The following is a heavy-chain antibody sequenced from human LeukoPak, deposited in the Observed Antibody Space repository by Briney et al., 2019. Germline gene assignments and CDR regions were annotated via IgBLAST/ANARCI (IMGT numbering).Heavy chain of an antibody. J-gene: IGHJ4*02. D-gene: IGHD3-10*01. Sequence: GGSLRLSCAASGFTFSSYSMNWVRQAPGKGLEWVSSISSSSSYIYYADSVKGRFTISRDNAKNSPYLQMNSLRAEDTAVYYCARERGWGDYYGSGTFMRDYWGQGTLVTVSS. V-gene: IGHV3-21*01. CDR1: GFTFSSYS. CDR2: ISSSSSYI. CDR3: ARERGWGDYYGSGTFMRDY.